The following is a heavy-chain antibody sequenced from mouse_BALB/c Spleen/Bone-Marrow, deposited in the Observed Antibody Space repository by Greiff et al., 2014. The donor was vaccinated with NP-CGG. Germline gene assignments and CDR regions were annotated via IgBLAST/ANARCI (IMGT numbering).Heavy chain of an antibody. D-gene: IGHD2-3*01. CDR1: GYTFTDYN. CDR2: IYPYNGGT. CDR3: ARGAAYGYYLGLAY. V-gene: IGHV1S29*02. Sequence: VQLQQSGPELVKPGASVKISCMASGYTFTDYNMHWVKQSHGKSLEWIGYIYPYNGGTVYKQKFKSKATLTVDNSSSTANMELRSLTSEDSAVYYCARGAAYGYYLGLAYWGQGTLVTVSA. J-gene: IGHJ3*01.